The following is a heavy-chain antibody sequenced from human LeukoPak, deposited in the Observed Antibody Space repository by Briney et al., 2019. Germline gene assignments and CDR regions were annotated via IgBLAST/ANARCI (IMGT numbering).Heavy chain of an antibody. CDR1: GFTFSSYS. D-gene: IGHD2-15*01. Sequence: GGSLRLSCAASGFTFSSYSMNWVRQAPGKGLEWVGRIRSTANGYATAYAASVKGRFTISRDDSKNTAYLQMDSLKTEDTAVYYCAKLPYCSGGSCSQKKPWGQGTLVTVSS. J-gene: IGHJ5*02. CDR2: IRSTANGYAT. V-gene: IGHV3-73*01. CDR3: AKLPYCSGGSCSQKKP.